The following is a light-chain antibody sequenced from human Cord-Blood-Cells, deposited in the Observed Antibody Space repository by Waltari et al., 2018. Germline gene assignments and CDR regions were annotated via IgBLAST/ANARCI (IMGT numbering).Light chain of an antibody. Sequence: EIVLTHTPATLSLSPGERATLSCRASQSVSSYLAWYQQKPGQAPRLLIYDASNRATGIPARFSGSGSGTDFTLTISSLEPEDFAVYYCQQRSNWPPRLTFGGGTKVEIK. CDR1: QSVSSY. CDR2: DAS. J-gene: IGKJ4*01. CDR3: QQRSNWPPRLT. V-gene: IGKV3-11*01.